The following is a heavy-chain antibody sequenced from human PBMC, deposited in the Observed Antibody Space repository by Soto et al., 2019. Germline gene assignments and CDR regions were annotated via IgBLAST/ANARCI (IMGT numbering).Heavy chain of an antibody. V-gene: IGHV4-39*01. Sequence: KLSEPLSLTCTASGRSISTSSYYWGWIRQPPGKGLEWIGSIYYSGSTYYNPSLKSRVTISVDTSKNQFSLKLTSVTAADTAVYYCARQSTEVTRFLGVVVWGQGTTVTDSS. D-gene: IGHD3-10*01. CDR1: GRSISTSSYY. J-gene: IGHJ6*02. CDR2: IYYSGST. CDR3: ARQSTEVTRFLGVVV.